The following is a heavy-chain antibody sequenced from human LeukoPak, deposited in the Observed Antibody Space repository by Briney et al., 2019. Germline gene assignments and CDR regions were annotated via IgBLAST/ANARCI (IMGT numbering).Heavy chain of an antibody. Sequence: SGGSLRLSCAASGFTFSSYGMHWVRQAPGKGLEWVAFIRYDGSNKYYADSVKGRFTISRDNAKNSLYLQMNSLRAEDTAVYYCARDPPSYYDSSGFDYWGQGTLVTVSS. CDR2: IRYDGSNK. D-gene: IGHD3-22*01. CDR1: GFTFSSYG. CDR3: ARDPPSYYDSSGFDY. J-gene: IGHJ4*02. V-gene: IGHV3-30*02.